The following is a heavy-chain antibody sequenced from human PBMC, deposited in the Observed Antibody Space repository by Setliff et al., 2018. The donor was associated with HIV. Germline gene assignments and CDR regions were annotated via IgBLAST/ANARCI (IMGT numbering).Heavy chain of an antibody. V-gene: IGHV4-59*01. CDR2: IYYTGST. Sequence: SETLSLTCTVSGGSISSYYWGWIRQPPGKGLEWIGYIYYTGSTNYNPSLKSRLTISVDTSKNQFSLKLRSVTAADTAVYYCARDPPGYGDSNDYWGQGTLVTVSS. J-gene: IGHJ4*02. CDR1: GGSISSYY. D-gene: IGHD4-17*01. CDR3: ARDPPGYGDSNDY.